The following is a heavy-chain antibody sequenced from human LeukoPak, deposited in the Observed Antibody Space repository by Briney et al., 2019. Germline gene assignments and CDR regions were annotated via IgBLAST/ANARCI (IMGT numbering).Heavy chain of an antibody. D-gene: IGHD1-26*01. CDR2: TSPDEGLK. CDR1: GFTFKDYG. V-gene: IGHV3-30*03. J-gene: IGHJ4*02. CDR3: TRDPILGAPDYFDY. Sequence: SGGSLRLSCSASGFTFKDYGMSWVRQAPGKGLEWVAVTSPDEGLKFYGDSVKGRFTISRDNSKNTMYLQMNNLREEDTAVYYCTRDPILGAPDYFDYWGQGTLVTVSS.